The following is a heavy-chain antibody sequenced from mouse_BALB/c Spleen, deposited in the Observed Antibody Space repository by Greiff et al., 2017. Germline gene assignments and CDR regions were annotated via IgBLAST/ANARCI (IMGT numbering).Heavy chain of an antibody. V-gene: IGHV14-1*02. CDR1: GFNIKDYY. CDR2: IDPENGNT. Sequence: EVNVVESGAELVRPGALVKLSCKASGFNIKDYYMHWVKQRPEQGLEWIGWIDPENGNTIYDPKFQGKASITADTSSNTAYLQLSSLTSEDTAVYYCARDFDVWGAGTTVTVSS. J-gene: IGHJ1*01. CDR3: ARDFDV.